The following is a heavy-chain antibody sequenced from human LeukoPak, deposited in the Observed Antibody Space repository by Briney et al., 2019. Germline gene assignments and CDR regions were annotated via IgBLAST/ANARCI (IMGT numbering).Heavy chain of an antibody. CDR1: GFTFDDYA. CDR3: VTMIVVAPGGAFDI. Sequence: PGRSLRLSCAASGFTFDDYAMHWVRQAPGKGLEWDSGISWNSGSIGYADSVKGRFTISRDNAKNSLYLQMNSLRAEDTALYYCVTMIVVAPGGAFDIWGQGTMVTVSS. D-gene: IGHD3-22*01. CDR2: ISWNSGSI. J-gene: IGHJ3*02. V-gene: IGHV3-9*01.